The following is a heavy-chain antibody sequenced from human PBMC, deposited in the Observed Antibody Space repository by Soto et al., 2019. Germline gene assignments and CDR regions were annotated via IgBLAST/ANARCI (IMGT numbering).Heavy chain of an antibody. CDR2: VNPSGGHT. Sequence: QVQLVQSGAEVKKPGASVKVSCKASGDTFTDYYIHWVRQAPGQGLEWMGTVNPSGGHTTYAQHFLGRMTMTRDTSTSTIYMELTSLTSEDTAVYYCARGGHVVVVTAALDYWCQGTLVTVSS. J-gene: IGHJ4*02. CDR1: GDTFTDYY. CDR3: ARGGHVVVVTAALDY. D-gene: IGHD2-21*02. V-gene: IGHV1-46*01.